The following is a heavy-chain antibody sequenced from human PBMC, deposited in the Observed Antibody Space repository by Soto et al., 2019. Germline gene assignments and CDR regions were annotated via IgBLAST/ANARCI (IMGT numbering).Heavy chain of an antibody. CDR3: ARHARPYYYDSSGYYAWGYFDY. V-gene: IGHV4-59*08. D-gene: IGHD3-22*01. CDR1: SISTYY. CDR2: IYYLGRT. Sequence: SETLSLTCTVDSISTYYWNWIRQPPGKGLEWIGYIYYLGRTNYNSSLRSRVTMSIDTSKNQFSLKLSSVAAADTAVYYCARHARPYYYDSSGYYAWGYFDYWGQGTLVTVSS. J-gene: IGHJ4*02.